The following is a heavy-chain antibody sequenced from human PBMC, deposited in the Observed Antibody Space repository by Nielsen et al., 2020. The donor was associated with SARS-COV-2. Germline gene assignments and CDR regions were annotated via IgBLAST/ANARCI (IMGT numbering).Heavy chain of an antibody. V-gene: IGHV3-23*01. CDR3: AKVAGGYDSSGYYNYYYNGMDV. CDR2: IGGSGGST. J-gene: IGHJ6*02. CDR1: GFTFSSNA. Sequence: GESLKISCAASGFTFSSNAMSWVRQAPGKGLEWVSAIGGSGGSTYYADSVKGRFTISRDNSKNTLYLQMNSLRAEDTAVYYCAKVAGGYDSSGYYNYYYNGMDVWGQGTTVTVSS. D-gene: IGHD3-22*01.